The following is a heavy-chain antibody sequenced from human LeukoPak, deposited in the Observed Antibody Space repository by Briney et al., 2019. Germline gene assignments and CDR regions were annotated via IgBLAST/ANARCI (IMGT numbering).Heavy chain of an antibody. Sequence: GGSLRLSCAASGFTFSRYAMSWVRQAPEKGREWVATISGSGGGTYYADSVRRRFTISIDDSENTLYLQMNSLRAQDTAVYYCAKDHGRYRNNYFVYWGQGNLVTVSS. D-gene: IGHD1-26*01. J-gene: IGHJ4*02. CDR1: GFTFSRYA. CDR2: ISGSGGGT. V-gene: IGHV3-23*01. CDR3: AKDHGRYRNNYFVY.